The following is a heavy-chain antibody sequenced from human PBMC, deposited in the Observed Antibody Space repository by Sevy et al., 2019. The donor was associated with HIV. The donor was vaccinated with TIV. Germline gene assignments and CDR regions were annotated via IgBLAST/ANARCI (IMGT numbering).Heavy chain of an antibody. J-gene: IGHJ4*02. CDR2: FDPEDGET. V-gene: IGHV1-24*01. Sequence: ASVKVSCKVSGYTLTEFSMHWVRQAPGKGLEWMGTFDPEDGETIYAQKFQGRVTMTEDTSTDTASMELSSLRSEDTAVYYCATTKDYYDSSSYPFDYWGQGTLVTVSS. D-gene: IGHD3-22*01. CDR3: ATTKDYYDSSSYPFDY. CDR1: GYTLTEFS.